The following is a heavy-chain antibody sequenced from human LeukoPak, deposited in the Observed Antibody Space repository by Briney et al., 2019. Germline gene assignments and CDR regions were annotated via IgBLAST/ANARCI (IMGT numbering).Heavy chain of an antibody. CDR2: VSGSGGTT. J-gene: IGHJ4*02. CDR3: ARESFGGSPLVH. D-gene: IGHD2-15*01. CDR1: GFTFSSYA. V-gene: IGHV3-23*01. Sequence: GGSLRLSCAASGFTFSSYAMSWVRQAPGKGLDWVSSVSGSGGTTYYADSVKGRFTISRDNSKNTLYLQMNSLRAEDTAVYYCARESFGGSPLVHWGQGTLVTVSS.